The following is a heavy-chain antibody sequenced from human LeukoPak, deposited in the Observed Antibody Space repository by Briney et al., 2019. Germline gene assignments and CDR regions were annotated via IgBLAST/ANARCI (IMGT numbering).Heavy chain of an antibody. Sequence: ASVKVSCKASGYTFTSYAMNWVRQAPGQGLEWMGWINTNTGNPTYAQGFTGRFVFSLDTSVSTAYLQISSLKAEDTAMYYCARHVKAAGATYYYYYMDVWGKGTTVTVSS. CDR2: INTNTGNP. J-gene: IGHJ6*03. CDR3: ARHVKAAGATYYYYYMDV. D-gene: IGHD6-13*01. V-gene: IGHV7-4-1*02. CDR1: GYTFTSYA.